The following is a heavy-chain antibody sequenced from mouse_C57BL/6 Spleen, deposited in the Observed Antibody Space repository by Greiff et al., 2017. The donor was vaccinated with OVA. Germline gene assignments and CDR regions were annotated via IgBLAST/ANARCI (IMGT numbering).Heavy chain of an antibody. Sequence: QVQLKQPGAELVKPGASVKLSCTASGYTFTSYWMHWVKPRPGPGLEWIGMIHPHSGSTNYNQKFKSKATLTVDKSSNTAYLQLSSLTSEDSAVDYGARSIYDYGSSDYWGQGTTLTVSS. CDR1: GYTFTSYW. CDR3: ARSIYDYGSSDY. J-gene: IGHJ2*01. V-gene: IGHV1-64*01. CDR2: IHPHSGST. D-gene: IGHD1-1*01.